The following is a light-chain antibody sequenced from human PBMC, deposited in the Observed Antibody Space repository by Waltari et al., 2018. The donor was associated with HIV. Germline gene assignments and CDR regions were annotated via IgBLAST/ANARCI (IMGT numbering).Light chain of an antibody. CDR1: QTVTSNS. CDR2: DAS. J-gene: IGKJ2*01. Sequence: EIVFTQSPGLQSFPPGSSASLSCRASQTVTSNSIAWYQVRPGQAPRVVIYDASYRAADIPHRFTGSGSGTNFTLTITRLEPEDFALYFCQQYALSPFTFGQGTSLEV. V-gene: IGKV3-20*01. CDR3: QQYALSPFT.